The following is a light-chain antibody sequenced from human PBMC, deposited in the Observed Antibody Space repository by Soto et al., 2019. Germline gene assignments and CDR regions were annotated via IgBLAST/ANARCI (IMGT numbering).Light chain of an antibody. CDR3: GTWDSSLSAWV. J-gene: IGLJ3*02. CDR1: SSNIGSHY. CDR2: DNN. Sequence: QSVLTQPPSVSAAPGRKVTISCTGSSSNIGSHYLSWYQQLPGTAPKLLIYDNNKRPSGIPDRFSGSKSGTSATLGITGLQTGDEADYYCGTWDSSLSAWVFGGGTKLTVL. V-gene: IGLV1-51*01.